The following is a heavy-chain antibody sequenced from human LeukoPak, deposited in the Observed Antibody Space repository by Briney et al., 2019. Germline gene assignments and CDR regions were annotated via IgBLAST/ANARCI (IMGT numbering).Heavy chain of an antibody. CDR2: ITSDGSTT. D-gene: IGHD2-15*01. CDR3: ARDVGIGG. V-gene: IGHV3-74*01. CDR1: GFTFSSYW. Sequence: GGSLRLSCAASGFTFSSYWMHWVRQAPGKGLVWVSRITSDGSTTNYADSVKGGFNITRDNAKSTLYLQMNSLRAEDKAVYYCARDVGIGGWGQGTLVTVSS. J-gene: IGHJ4*02.